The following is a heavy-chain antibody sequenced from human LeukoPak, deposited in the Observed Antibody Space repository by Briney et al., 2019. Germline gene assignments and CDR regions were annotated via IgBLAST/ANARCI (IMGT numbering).Heavy chain of an antibody. CDR3: AGSLLLGGSARRGYYYGMDV. CDR2: IYYSGST. CDR1: GGSISSYY. J-gene: IGHJ6*02. V-gene: IGHV4-59*08. D-gene: IGHD1-26*01. Sequence: SETLSLTCTVSGGSISSYYWSWIRQPPGKGLEWIGYIYYSGSTNYNPSLKSRVTISVDTSKNQFSLKLSSVTAADTAVYYCAGSLLLGGSARRGYYYGMDVWGQGTTVTVSS.